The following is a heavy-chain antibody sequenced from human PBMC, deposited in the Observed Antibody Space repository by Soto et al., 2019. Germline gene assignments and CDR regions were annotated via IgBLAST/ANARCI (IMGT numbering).Heavy chain of an antibody. Sequence: SETLSLTCAVYGVSFGGYYWTWIRQPPGTGLEWIGEINHSGSTNYNPSLKSRVTISVDTSKNQFSLKLSSVTAADTAVYYCARGSSGYDFGIGYFDYWGQGTLVTVSS. V-gene: IGHV4-34*01. J-gene: IGHJ4*02. CDR1: GVSFGGYY. D-gene: IGHD5-12*01. CDR3: ARGSSGYDFGIGYFDY. CDR2: INHSGST.